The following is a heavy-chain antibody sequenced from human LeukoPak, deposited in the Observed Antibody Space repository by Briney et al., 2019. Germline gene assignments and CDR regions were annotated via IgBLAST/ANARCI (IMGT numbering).Heavy chain of an antibody. D-gene: IGHD1-26*01. CDR3: AKGRSGSYFGDY. CDR1: GFTFSSYA. Sequence: GRSLRLSCAASGFTFSSYAMHWVRQAPGKGLEWVAVISYDGSNKYYADSVKGRVTISRDNSKNTLYLQMNSLRAEDTAVYYCAKGRSGSYFGDYWGQGTLVTVSS. J-gene: IGHJ4*02. CDR2: ISYDGSNK. V-gene: IGHV3-30-3*01.